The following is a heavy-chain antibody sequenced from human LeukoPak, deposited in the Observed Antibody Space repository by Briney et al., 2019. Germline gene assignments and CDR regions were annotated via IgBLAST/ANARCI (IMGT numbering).Heavy chain of an antibody. CDR3: ARAFKTIVVVPAARGYFDY. Sequence: PGGSLRLSCAASGFTFSTYWMHWVRQAPGKGLVWVSRINGDGSSTSYADSVKGRFTISRDNAKNTLYLQMNSLRAEDTAVYYCARAFKTIVVVPAARGYFDYWGQGTLVTVSS. D-gene: IGHD2-2*01. V-gene: IGHV3-74*01. CDR1: GFTFSTYW. J-gene: IGHJ4*02. CDR2: INGDGSST.